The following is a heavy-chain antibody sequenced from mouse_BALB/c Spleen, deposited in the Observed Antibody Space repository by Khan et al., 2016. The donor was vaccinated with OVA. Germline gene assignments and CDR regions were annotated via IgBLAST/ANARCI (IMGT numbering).Heavy chain of an antibody. CDR3: ADHLTGSFAY. J-gene: IGHJ3*01. CDR1: GSTLSSYS. CDR2: ISSGGVYT. Sequence: EVELVESGGDLVKPGGSLKLSCEASGSTLSSYSMSWVRQTPDKRREWVASISSGGVYTYYPDSVKGRYTISRDNAKNTLYLQMSDLKSEDTAMYYCADHLTGSFAYWGQGTLVTVSA. D-gene: IGHD4-1*01. V-gene: IGHV5-6*01.